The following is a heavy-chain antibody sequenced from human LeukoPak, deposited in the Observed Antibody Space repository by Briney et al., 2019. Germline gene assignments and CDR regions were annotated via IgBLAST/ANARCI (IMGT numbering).Heavy chain of an antibody. CDR3: ARLTQYGDYVGFPDY. V-gene: IGHV5-51*01. J-gene: IGHJ4*02. CDR2: LYPLDFDK. D-gene: IGHD4-17*01. Sequence: GESLKISCKASGYKFTSYWIAWVRQMPGHGLEWMGSLYPLDFDKTYSPSFQGQVTMSADRSINTAYLQWSSLKASDTALYYCARLTQYGDYVGFPDYWGQGTLVTVSS. CDR1: GYKFTSYW.